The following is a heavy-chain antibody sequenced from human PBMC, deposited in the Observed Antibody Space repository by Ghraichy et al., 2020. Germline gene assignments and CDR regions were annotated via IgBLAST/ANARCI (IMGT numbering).Heavy chain of an antibody. CDR1: GFTFTASS. J-gene: IGHJ6*02. CDR2: IRNKRNSYLT. CDR3: TRRAPAGTTAEYYYGMAV. Sequence: GGSLRLSCAASGFTFTASSIHWVRQASGKGLEWVGRIRNKRNSYLTTYGVSVKGRFTISRDDSRQMAYLQMNSLRTEDTAKYYCTRRAPAGTTAEYYYGMAVWGRGTPVTVSS. V-gene: IGHV3-73*01. D-gene: IGHD1-1*01.